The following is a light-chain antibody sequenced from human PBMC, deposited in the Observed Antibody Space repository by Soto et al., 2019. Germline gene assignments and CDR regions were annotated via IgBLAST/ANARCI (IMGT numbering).Light chain of an antibody. CDR3: QQLNNYPVT. Sequence: DIPLTQSPSFLSASVGDKVTITCRASQGISSYLAGYQQKPGKAPKLLIYAASTLQSGVPSRFSDSGSGTEFTLTISSLQPEDFATYYCQQLNNYPVTFGGGTTVEIK. CDR2: AAS. V-gene: IGKV1-9*01. J-gene: IGKJ4*01. CDR1: QGISSY.